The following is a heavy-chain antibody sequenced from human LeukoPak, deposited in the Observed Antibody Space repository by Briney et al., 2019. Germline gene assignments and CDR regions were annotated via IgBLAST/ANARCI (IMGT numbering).Heavy chain of an antibody. CDR3: ARSDWPREYYFDY. J-gene: IGHJ4*02. CDR1: GSTFSSYA. Sequence: SVKVSCKASGSTFSSYAISWVRQPPGQGLEWMGRIIPILGIANYAQKFQGRVTITADKSTSTAYMELSSLRSEDTAVYYCARSDWPREYYFDYWGQGTLVTVSS. CDR2: IIPILGIA. D-gene: IGHD3-10*01. V-gene: IGHV1-69*04.